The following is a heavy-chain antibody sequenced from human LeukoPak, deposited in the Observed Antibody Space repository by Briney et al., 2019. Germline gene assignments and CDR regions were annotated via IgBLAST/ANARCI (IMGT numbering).Heavy chain of an antibody. J-gene: IGHJ4*02. CDR1: GFTLNNYG. V-gene: IGHV3-33*05. CDR2: ISYDGSDK. Sequence: GGSLRLSCAASGFTLNNYGMHRVRQAPGQGREWVAAISYDGSDKYYADSVRGRFTISGDSSKNTLYLQMNRLRADDTAVYYCATGRPRDTVLVPVPTFDYGGQGTLVTVS. D-gene: IGHD5-18*01. CDR3: ATGRPRDTVLVPVPTFDY.